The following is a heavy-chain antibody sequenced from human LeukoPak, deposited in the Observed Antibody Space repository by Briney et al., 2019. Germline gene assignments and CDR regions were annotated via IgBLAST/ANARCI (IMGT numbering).Heavy chain of an antibody. CDR2: ISYDGSNK. CDR3: ARSGSIAVAGTAGVAYYGMDV. CDR1: GFTFSSYG. J-gene: IGHJ6*02. D-gene: IGHD6-19*01. Sequence: GGSLRLSCAASGFTFSSYGMHWVRQAPGKGLEWVAVISYDGSNKYYADSVKGRFTISRDNSKNTLYLQMNSLRAEDTAVYYCARSGSIAVAGTAGVAYYGMDVWGQGTTVTVSS. V-gene: IGHV3-30*03.